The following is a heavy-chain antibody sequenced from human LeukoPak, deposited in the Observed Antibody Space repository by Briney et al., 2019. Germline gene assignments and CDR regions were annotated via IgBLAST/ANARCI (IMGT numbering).Heavy chain of an antibody. CDR3: ARDRGYSTFDY. V-gene: IGHV3-7*01. D-gene: IGHD4-23*01. Sequence: PGGSLSLSCAASAFTFSNYRMSWVRQAPGKGLEWVANIKEDGSEINYVDSVKGRFTISRDNAKNSLYLQMNSLRVDDTAVYYCARDRGYSTFDYWGQGTLVTVSS. CDR1: AFTFSNYR. J-gene: IGHJ4*02. CDR2: IKEDGSEI.